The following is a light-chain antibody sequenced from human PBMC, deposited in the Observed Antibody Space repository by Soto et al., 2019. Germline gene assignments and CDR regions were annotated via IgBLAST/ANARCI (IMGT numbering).Light chain of an antibody. CDR1: SSDVGNYNL. CDR3: SSYAPTSTYV. J-gene: IGLJ1*01. CDR2: EGS. Sequence: QSALTQPASVSGSPGQSITISCTGTSSDVGNYNLVSWYQQHPGKAPKLMIYEGSKRPSGVSDRFSGSKSGNTASLTISGLQAEDEADYYCSSYAPTSTYVFGTGTKLTVL. V-gene: IGLV2-23*01.